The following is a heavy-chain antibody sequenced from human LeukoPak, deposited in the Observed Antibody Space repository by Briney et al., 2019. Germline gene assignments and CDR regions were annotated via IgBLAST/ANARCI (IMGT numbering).Heavy chain of an antibody. V-gene: IGHV3-7*01. Sequence: GGSLRLSCAASGFTFSSHWMAWVRQAPGKGLEWVANIKQDGSEKYSVDSVKGRFTISRDNAKNSLYLQMNSLRAEDTAVYYCAELGITMIGGVWGKGTTVTISS. J-gene: IGHJ6*04. CDR1: GFTFSSHW. CDR2: IKQDGSEK. D-gene: IGHD3-10*02. CDR3: AELGITMIGGV.